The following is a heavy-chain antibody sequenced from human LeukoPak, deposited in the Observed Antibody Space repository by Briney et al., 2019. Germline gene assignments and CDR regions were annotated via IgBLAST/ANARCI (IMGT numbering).Heavy chain of an antibody. Sequence: SGTLSLTCAVYGGSFSGHYWTWIRQPPGKGLEWIGEINHSGSTTYNPSLNNRVTISIDTSKNQFSLKLRSVTAADTAVYYCARPRYVSGSLDSWGQGTLVTVSS. V-gene: IGHV4-34*01. CDR1: GGSFSGHY. CDR3: ARPRYVSGSLDS. J-gene: IGHJ4*02. D-gene: IGHD3-10*01. CDR2: INHSGST.